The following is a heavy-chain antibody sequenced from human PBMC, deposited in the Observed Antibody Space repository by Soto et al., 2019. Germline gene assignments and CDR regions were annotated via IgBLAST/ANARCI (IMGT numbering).Heavy chain of an antibody. Sequence: PGGSLRLSCAASGFTFDDYAMHWVRQPPGKGLEWVSDISWNSGSIGYADSVEGRFTISRDNAKNSLYLQMNSLRAEDTALYYCAKVSYYDILTGYKGAFDIRGQGTMVTVSS. CDR3: AKVSYYDILTGYKGAFDI. CDR2: ISWNSGSI. CDR1: GFTFDDYA. J-gene: IGHJ3*02. V-gene: IGHV3-9*01. D-gene: IGHD3-9*01.